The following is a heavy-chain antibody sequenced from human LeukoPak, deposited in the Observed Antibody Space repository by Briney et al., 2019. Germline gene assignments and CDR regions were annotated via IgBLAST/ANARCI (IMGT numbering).Heavy chain of an antibody. J-gene: IGHJ4*02. CDR1: GFTFDDYG. CDR3: ARTQQLVRSLDY. CDR2: INWNGGST. D-gene: IGHD6-13*01. Sequence: GGSLRLSCAASGFTFDDYGMSWVRQAPGKGLEWVSGINWNGGSTGYADSVKGRFTISRDNSKNTLYLQMNSLRAEDTAVYYCARTQQLVRSLDYWGQGTLVTVSS. V-gene: IGHV3-20*04.